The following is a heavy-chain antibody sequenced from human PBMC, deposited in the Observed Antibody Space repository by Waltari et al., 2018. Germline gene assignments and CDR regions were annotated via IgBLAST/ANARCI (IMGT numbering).Heavy chain of an antibody. J-gene: IGHJ3*02. Sequence: EVQLVESGGVVVQPGGSLRLSCAASGFTFDDYTMHWVRQAPGKGLEWVSLISWDGGSTYYADSVKGRFTISRDNSKNSLYLQMNSLRTEDTAVYYCVGMTPDGAFDIWGQGTMVTVSS. V-gene: IGHV3-43*01. CDR3: VGMTPDGAFDI. CDR2: ISWDGGST. CDR1: GFTFDDYT.